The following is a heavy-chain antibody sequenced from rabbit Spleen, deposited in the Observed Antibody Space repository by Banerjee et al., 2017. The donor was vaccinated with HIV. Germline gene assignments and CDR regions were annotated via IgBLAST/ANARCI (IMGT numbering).Heavy chain of an antibody. CDR1: GFSLSSDYY. CDR2: IYGGDMHST. CDR3: ARDLVGVIGWNFIL. J-gene: IGHJ4*01. Sequence: QEQLEESGGDLVQPEGSLTLTCKASGFSLSSDYYICWVRQAPGKGLEWIACIYGGDMHSTAYASWAKGRFAISKTSSTTVTLQMTSLTIADTATYFCARDLVGVIGWNFILWGPGTLVTVS. D-gene: IGHD1-1*01. V-gene: IGHV1S45*01.